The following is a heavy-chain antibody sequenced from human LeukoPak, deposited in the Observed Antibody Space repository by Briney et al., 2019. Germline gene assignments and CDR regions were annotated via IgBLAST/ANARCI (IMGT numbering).Heavy chain of an antibody. V-gene: IGHV6-1*01. CDR3: ARAADSRGSGMGV. CDR1: GDSVSSNRAA. J-gene: IGHJ6*02. Sequence: SQTLSLTCAISGDSVSSNRAAWNWIRQSPSKGLEWLGSIYYRARTYNDYVESVKSRITIHLDTSKNQFSLQLNSVTPEDTAVYYCARAADSRGSGMGVWGQGTTVTVSS. D-gene: IGHD3-22*01. CDR2: IYYRARTYN.